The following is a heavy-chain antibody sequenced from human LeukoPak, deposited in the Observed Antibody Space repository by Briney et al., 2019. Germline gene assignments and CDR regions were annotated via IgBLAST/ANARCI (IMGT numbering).Heavy chain of an antibody. CDR1: GGSISSGGYY. V-gene: IGHV4-31*03. J-gene: IGHJ4*02. CDR3: ARVGDPHYDFGPNGRFWGQIDY. CDR2: IYYSGST. D-gene: IGHD3-3*01. Sequence: SETLSLTCTVSGGSISSGGYYWSWIRQHPGKGLEWIGYIYYSGSTYYNPSLKSRVTISVDTSKNQFSLKLSSVTAADTAVYYCARVGDPHYDFGPNGRFWGQIDYGAREPWSPSPQ.